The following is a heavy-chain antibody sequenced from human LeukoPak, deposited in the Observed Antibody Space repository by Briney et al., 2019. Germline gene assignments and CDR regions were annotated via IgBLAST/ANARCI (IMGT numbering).Heavy chain of an antibody. CDR1: GFTFSSYA. CDR3: AKDNGITIFAVVRDAFDI. J-gene: IGHJ3*02. V-gene: IGHV3-23*01. CDR2: SNNNGDIT. D-gene: IGHD3-3*01. Sequence: GGSLILSCAASGFTFSSYAMSWVRQAPGKGLEWVSASNNNGDITYYADSVKGRFTISRDNSKNTLYLQMNSLRAEDTAVYYCAKDNGITIFAVVRDAFDIWGQGTMVTVSS.